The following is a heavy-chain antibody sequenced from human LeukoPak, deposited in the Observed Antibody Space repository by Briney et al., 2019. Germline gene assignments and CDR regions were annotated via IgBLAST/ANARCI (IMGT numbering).Heavy chain of an antibody. CDR2: INPNSGAT. V-gene: IGHV1-2*06. D-gene: IGHD4-17*01. CDR1: GYGFRDFY. Sequence: ASVKVSCKASGYGFRDFYLYWVRQAPGQGPECVGRINPNSGATDFAQKFQDRVSLTRDTSINTAYMDLSRLTFDDTAIYYCVKAPTMTSESCWGQGTLVTVSS. CDR3: VKAPTMTSESC. J-gene: IGHJ1*01.